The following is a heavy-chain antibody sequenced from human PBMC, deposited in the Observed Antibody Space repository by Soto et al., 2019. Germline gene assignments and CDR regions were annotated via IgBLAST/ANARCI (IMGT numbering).Heavy chain of an antibody. Sequence: EVQLVESGGGLVQPGGSLKLSCAASGFIFSDSALHWVRQASGKGLEWVGRIRRKANNYATTYAASVEGRFAISRDDSKKTAYLQMNSLKTEHAAIYYCTRGIEVWIGYPRYHLDYWGQGTLVTVSS. V-gene: IGHV3-73*02. J-gene: IGHJ4*02. CDR3: TRGIEVWIGYPRYHLDY. CDR2: IRRKANNYAT. D-gene: IGHD3-3*01. CDR1: GFIFSDSA.